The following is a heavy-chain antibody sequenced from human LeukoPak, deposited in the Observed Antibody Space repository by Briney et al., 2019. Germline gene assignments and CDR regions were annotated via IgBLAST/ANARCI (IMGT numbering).Heavy chain of an antibody. D-gene: IGHD3-3*01. CDR2: IRYDGSNK. V-gene: IGHV3-30*02. Sequence: PGGSLRLSCAASGFTFSSYGMHWVRQAPGKGLEWVAFIRYDGSNKYYADSVKGRFTISRDNSKNTLYLQMNSLRAEDTAVYYCARGGFWIWGYFQHWGQGTLVTVSS. CDR3: ARGGFWIWGYFQH. J-gene: IGHJ1*01. CDR1: GFTFSSYG.